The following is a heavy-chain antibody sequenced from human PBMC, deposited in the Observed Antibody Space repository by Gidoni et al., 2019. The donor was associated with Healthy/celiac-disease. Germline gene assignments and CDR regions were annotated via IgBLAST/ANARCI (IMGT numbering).Heavy chain of an antibody. Sequence: QVQLVESGGGLVKPGGSLRLSCAASGFPFSDYYMSWIRQAPGKGLEWGSYISSSGSTIYYAESVKGRFTISRDNAKNSLYLQMNSLRAEDTAGYYCARDRPPGFWSGYPDAFDIWGQGTMVTVSS. V-gene: IGHV3-11*01. J-gene: IGHJ3*02. CDR1: GFPFSDYY. D-gene: IGHD3-3*01. CDR3: ARDRPPGFWSGYPDAFDI. CDR2: ISSSGSTI.